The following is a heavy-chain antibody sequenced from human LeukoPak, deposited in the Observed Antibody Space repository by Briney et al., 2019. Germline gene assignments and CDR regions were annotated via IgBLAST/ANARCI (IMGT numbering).Heavy chain of an antibody. J-gene: IGHJ4*02. CDR1: GFTFSYYA. CDR2: ISYDGSNK. V-gene: IGHV3-30-3*01. CDR3: ARQGDTGSWYFDY. D-gene: IGHD2-21*02. Sequence: GGSLRLSCAASGFTFSYYAMHWVRQAPGKGLEWVAVISYDGSNKYYADSVKAQVTISRDNSKSTLYLQMDSLKAGDTAVYYCARQGDTGSWYFDYWGQGTLVTVSS.